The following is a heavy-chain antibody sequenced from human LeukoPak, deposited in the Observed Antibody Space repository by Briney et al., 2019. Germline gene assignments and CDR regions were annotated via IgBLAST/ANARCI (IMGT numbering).Heavy chain of an antibody. V-gene: IGHV4-30-2*01. CDR3: ARVPPGYCSSTSCYTGYYFDY. D-gene: IGHD2-2*02. CDR2: IYHSGST. J-gene: IGHJ4*02. Sequence: SQTLSLTCTVSGGSISSGGYYWSWIRQPPGKGLEWIGYIYHSGSTYYNPSLKSRVTISVDRSKNQFSLKLSSVTAADTAVYYCARVPPGYCSSTSCYTGYYFDYWGQGTLVTVSS. CDR1: GGSISSGGYY.